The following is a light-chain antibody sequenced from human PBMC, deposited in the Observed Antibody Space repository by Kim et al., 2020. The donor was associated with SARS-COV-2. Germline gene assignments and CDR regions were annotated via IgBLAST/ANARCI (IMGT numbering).Light chain of an antibody. CDR1: SGHSSYI. Sequence: QLVLTQSSSASASLGSSVKLPCTLSSGHSSYIIAWHQQQPGKAPRYLMKLEGSGSYNKGSGVPDRFSGSSSGADRYLTISNLQSEDEADYYCETWDSNTWVFGGGTQLTVL. J-gene: IGLJ3*02. CDR2: LEGSGSY. CDR3: ETWDSNTWV. V-gene: IGLV4-60*03.